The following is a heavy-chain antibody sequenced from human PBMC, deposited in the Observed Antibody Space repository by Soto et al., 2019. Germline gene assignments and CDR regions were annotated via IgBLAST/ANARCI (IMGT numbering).Heavy chain of an antibody. V-gene: IGHV3-48*01. J-gene: IGHJ3*02. CDR3: ARAAYYYGSGSLDAFDI. Sequence: PGGSLRLSCVASGFTFGNYVMNWVRQAQGKGLEWVSSISSSSSTIYYADSVKGRFTISRDNAKNSLYLQMNSLRAEDTAVYYCARAAYYYGSGSLDAFDIWGQGTMVTVSS. CDR2: ISSSSSTI. CDR1: GFTFGNYV. D-gene: IGHD3-10*01.